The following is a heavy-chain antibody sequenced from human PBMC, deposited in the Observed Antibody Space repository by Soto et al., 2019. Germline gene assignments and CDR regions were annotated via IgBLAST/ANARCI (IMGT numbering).Heavy chain of an antibody. CDR1: GFMFSSAW. V-gene: IGHV3-15*01. J-gene: IGHJ4*02. Sequence: ESGGDLVEPGGSLRLSCVTSGFMFSSAWMSWVRQAPGKGLEWVARIKSTKDGGARDYAAPVNGRFSISRDDSKSTVYLQMNSLRGEDTALYYCVEGWNDFWGQGTLVTVSS. CDR3: VEGWNDF. D-gene: IGHD1-1*01. CDR2: IKSTKDGGAR.